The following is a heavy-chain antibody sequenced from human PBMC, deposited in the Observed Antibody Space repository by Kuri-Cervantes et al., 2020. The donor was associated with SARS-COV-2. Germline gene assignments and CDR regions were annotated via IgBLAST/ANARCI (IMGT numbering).Heavy chain of an antibody. CDR2: INHSGST. V-gene: IGHV4-34*01. Sequence: SETLSLTCAVYGGSFSGYYWSWIRQPPGKGLEWIGEINHSGSTNYNPSLKSRVTISVDTSKNQFSLKLSSVTAADTAVYYCASPNLDYYMDVWGKGTTVTVSS. CDR3: ASPNLDYYMDV. CDR1: GGSFSGYY. J-gene: IGHJ6*03.